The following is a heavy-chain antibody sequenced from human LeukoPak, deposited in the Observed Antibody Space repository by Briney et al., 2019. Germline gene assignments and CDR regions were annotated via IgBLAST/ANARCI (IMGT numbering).Heavy chain of an antibody. V-gene: IGHV3-21*01. CDR1: GFTFSSYS. J-gene: IGHJ4*02. CDR2: ISSSSSYI. Sequence: GGSLRLSCAASGFTFSSYSMNWVRQAPGKGLEWVSSISSSSSYIYYADSVKGRFTISRDNAKNSLYLQMNSLRAEDTAVYYCARDQIGGSYIDYWGQGTLVTVSS. D-gene: IGHD3-16*01. CDR3: ARDQIGGSYIDY.